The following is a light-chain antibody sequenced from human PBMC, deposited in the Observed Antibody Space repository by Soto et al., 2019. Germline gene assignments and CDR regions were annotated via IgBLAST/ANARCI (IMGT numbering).Light chain of an antibody. CDR2: AAS. CDR3: QQAYSFPIT. CDR1: QGISSY. Sequence: IQLTQSPSSLSASVGDRVTITCRASQGISSYLGWYQQKPGKAPNLLIYAASSLQSGVPSRFSGSGSGTDFTLTINSLQPEDFATYYCQQAYSFPITFGQGTRLEI. J-gene: IGKJ5*01. V-gene: IGKV1-9*01.